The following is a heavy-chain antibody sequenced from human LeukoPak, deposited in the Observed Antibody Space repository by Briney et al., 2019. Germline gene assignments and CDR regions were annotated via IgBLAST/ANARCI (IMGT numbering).Heavy chain of an antibody. CDR3: ARRIWADWYFDL. Sequence: PSETLSLTCTVSGGSISSYYWSWIRQPPGKGLEWIGYIYYSGSTTYNPSLKSRVTISVDTSKNQFSLKLSSVTAADTAVYYYARRIWADWYFDLWGRGTLVTVSS. V-gene: IGHV4-59*08. CDR2: IYYSGST. D-gene: IGHD6-19*01. CDR1: GGSISSYY. J-gene: IGHJ2*01.